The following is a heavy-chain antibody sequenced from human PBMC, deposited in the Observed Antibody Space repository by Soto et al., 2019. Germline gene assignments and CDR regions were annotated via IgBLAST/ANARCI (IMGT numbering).Heavy chain of an antibody. CDR1: GFNFITFS. V-gene: IGHV3-21*01. J-gene: IGHJ3*02. Sequence: DVQLVESGGGLVKPGGSLRLSCAASGFNFITFSMNWVRQAPGKGLEWVSSISASSSSIYYAESVKGRFTVSRDNAKNSLYMQMNSLTDEDTALYYCVRDAYNRDAFDILGQGTTVTVSS. CDR3: VRDAYNRDAFDI. CDR2: ISASSSSI. D-gene: IGHD1-20*01.